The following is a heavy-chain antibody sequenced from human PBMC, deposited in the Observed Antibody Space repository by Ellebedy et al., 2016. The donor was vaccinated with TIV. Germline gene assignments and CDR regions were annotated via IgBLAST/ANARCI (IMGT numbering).Heavy chain of an antibody. D-gene: IGHD3-10*01. CDR1: GFIFSNYA. V-gene: IGHV3-23*03. CDR3: AKFSGAIPSGYYFNR. CDR2: IHDDGIAI. Sequence: GESLKISXAASGFIFSNYAMGWVRQAPGKGLEWVSGIHDDGIAIYYADSVKGRFTISRDNSMNTLSLQMNSLRVEDTAVYYCAKFSGAIPSGYYFNRWGRGTLVTASS. J-gene: IGHJ2*01.